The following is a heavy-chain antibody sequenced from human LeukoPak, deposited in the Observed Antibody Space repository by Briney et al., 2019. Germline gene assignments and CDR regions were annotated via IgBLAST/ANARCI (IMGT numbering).Heavy chain of an antibody. J-gene: IGHJ1*01. Sequence: GGSLRLSXAASGFTFDDYGMIWVRQAPGKGLEWVSGITWNGGSTAYADSVKGRFTISRDNAKNSLYLQMNSLRAEDTAFYYCAGDYIAVSARGTEYFQHWGQGTLVTVSS. D-gene: IGHD6-19*01. CDR1: GFTFDDYG. CDR3: AGDYIAVSARGTEYFQH. CDR2: ITWNGGST. V-gene: IGHV3-20*04.